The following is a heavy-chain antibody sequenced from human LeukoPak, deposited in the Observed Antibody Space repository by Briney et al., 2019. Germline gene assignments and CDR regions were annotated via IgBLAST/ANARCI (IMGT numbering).Heavy chain of an antibody. Sequence: PSQTLSLTCTVSGDSISSGGSYWRWIRQPPGKGLKWIGYIYHSGSTYYNPSLKSRVTISVDRSKNQFSLKLSSVTAADTAVYYCARVAGLRYYMDAWGKGTTVTVSS. CDR2: IYHSGST. V-gene: IGHV4-30-2*01. D-gene: IGHD6-13*01. CDR3: ARVAGLRYYMDA. CDR1: GDSISSGGSY. J-gene: IGHJ6*03.